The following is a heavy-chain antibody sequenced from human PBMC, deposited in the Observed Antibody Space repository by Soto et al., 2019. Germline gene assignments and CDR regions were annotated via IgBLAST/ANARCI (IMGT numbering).Heavy chain of an antibody. J-gene: IGHJ4*02. V-gene: IGHV3-23*01. D-gene: IGHD3-10*01. CDR2: ISGSGGTT. Sequence: EVQLLESGGGLVQPGGSLRLSCAASGFTFSSYAMSWVRQAPGQGLEWVSLISGSGGTTYYADSVKGRFTVSRDNSKNTVYLQVNSLRVDDTAVYYCAKDRPIRDDGSGFDADYWGQGTLVTVSS. CDR3: AKDRPIRDDGSGFDADY. CDR1: GFTFSSYA.